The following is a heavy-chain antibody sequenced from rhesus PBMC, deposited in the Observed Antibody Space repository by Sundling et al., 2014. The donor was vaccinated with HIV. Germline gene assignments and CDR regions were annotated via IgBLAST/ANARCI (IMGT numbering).Heavy chain of an antibody. CDR3: AKSWGLYYGLDS. J-gene: IGHJ6*01. CDR1: GFTFSNYI. D-gene: IGHD2-39*01. CDR2: ISESGDTT. Sequence: EVQLVESGGGLVKPGGSLRLSCVASGFTFSNYIIHWVRQAPGKGLEWVSVISESGDTTYYADSLKGRFTISRDNAKNSLFLQMNSLTVEDTAVYYCAKSWGLYYGLDSWGQGSSSPSPQ. V-gene: IGHV3-100*01.